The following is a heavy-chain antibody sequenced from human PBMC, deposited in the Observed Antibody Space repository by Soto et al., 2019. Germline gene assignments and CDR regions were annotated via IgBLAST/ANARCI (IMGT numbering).Heavy chain of an antibody. CDR2: IYDSGST. Sequence: SETLSLTCTVSGSSISSYYWSWIRQPPGKGLEWIGYIYDSGSTNYNPSLKSRDTISVETSKNQFSLKLISVTAADTAVYYCTSPPRYWGQGTLVTVAS. V-gene: IGHV4-59*01. J-gene: IGHJ4*02. CDR3: TSPPRY. CDR1: GSSISSYY.